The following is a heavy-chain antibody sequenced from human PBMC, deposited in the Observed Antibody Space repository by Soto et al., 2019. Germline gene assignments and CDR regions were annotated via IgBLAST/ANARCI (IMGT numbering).Heavy chain of an antibody. D-gene: IGHD3-22*01. CDR2: IVVGSGNT. V-gene: IGHV1-58*01. Sequence: SVKVSCKASGFTFTSSAVQWVRQARGQRLEWIGWIVVGSGNTNYAQKFQERVTITRDMSTSTAYMELSSLRSEDTAVYFFSAGTYYYDSSGYYDFDYWGQGTLVTVSS. CDR3: SAGTYYYDSSGYYDFDY. CDR1: GFTFTSSA. J-gene: IGHJ4*02.